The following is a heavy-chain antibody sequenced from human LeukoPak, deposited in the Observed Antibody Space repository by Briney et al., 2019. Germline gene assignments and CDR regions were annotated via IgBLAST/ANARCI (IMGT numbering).Heavy chain of an antibody. CDR2: INHSGST. J-gene: IGHJ4*02. CDR1: GGSFSGYY. D-gene: IGHD5-18*01. Sequence: PSEALSLTCAVYGGSFSGYYWSWIRQPPGKGLEWIGEINHSGSTNYNPSLKSRVTISVDTSKNQFSLKLSSVTAADTAVYYCARANGLQLFDYWGQGTLVTVSS. V-gene: IGHV4-34*01. CDR3: ARANGLQLFDY.